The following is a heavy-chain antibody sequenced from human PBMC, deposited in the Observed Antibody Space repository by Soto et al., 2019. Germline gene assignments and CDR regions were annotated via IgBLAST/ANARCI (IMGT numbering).Heavy chain of an antibody. CDR2: ISPWKGNT. CDR3: ERDLDPSGSYYTDY. J-gene: IGHJ4*02. CDR1: GYNFMPYG. V-gene: IGHV1-18*04. Sequence: QVQLVQSGAEVKKPGASVKVSCKASGYNFMPYGVNWVRQAPGQGREWMGWISPWKGNTNYAQSFQGRVTMTTDTSTSTAYMELRSLTSDDTAVYYCERDLDPSGSYYTDYWGPGTLVTVSS. D-gene: IGHD3-10*01.